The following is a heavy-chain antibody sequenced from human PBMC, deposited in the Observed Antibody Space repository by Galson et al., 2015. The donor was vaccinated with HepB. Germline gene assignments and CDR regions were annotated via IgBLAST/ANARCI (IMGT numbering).Heavy chain of an antibody. Sequence: SLRLSCAASGFSFSDYNMNWVRQAPGKALEWLANIRNDVPMLYYADSVKGRFTISRDNSKNSLYLQMDSLRADDTAVYYCVRDLDWAFDNWGQGTPVTVSS. CDR2: IRNDVPML. J-gene: IGHJ4*02. CDR1: GFSFSDYN. V-gene: IGHV3-48*04. D-gene: IGHD2-21*01. CDR3: VRDLDWAFDN.